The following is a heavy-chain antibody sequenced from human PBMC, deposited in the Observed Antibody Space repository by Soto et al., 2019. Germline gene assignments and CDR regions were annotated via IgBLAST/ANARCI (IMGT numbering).Heavy chain of an antibody. J-gene: IGHJ2*01. CDR2: TSYDESKK. Sequence: QVQQVESGGGVVQPGMSLRLSCAAAGFTLSSSGMHWVRQAPGKGLEWVALTSYDESKKYYADSVKGRFTISRDSSKNTLYLQMNSLEAEDTAVYYCARDSSSSPHWYFDLWGRGTLVMVSS. V-gene: IGHV3-30-3*01. CDR1: GFTLSSSG. D-gene: IGHD3-22*01. CDR3: ARDSSSSPHWYFDL.